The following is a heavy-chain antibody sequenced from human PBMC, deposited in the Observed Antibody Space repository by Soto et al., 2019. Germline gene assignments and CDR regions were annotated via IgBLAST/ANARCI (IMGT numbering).Heavy chain of an antibody. CDR1: GYTFTSYG. Sequence: ASVKVSCKASGYTFTSYGISWVRQAPGQGLEWMGWISAYNGNTNYAQKLQGRVTMTTDTSTSTAYMELRSLRSDDTAVYYCARDFVVLPAAMRAFDIWGQGTMVTVSS. CDR3: ARDFVVLPAAMRAFDI. V-gene: IGHV1-18*01. D-gene: IGHD2-2*01. CDR2: ISAYNGNT. J-gene: IGHJ3*02.